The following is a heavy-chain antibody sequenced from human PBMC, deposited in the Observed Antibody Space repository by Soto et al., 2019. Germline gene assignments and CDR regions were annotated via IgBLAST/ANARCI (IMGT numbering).Heavy chain of an antibody. D-gene: IGHD4-17*01. J-gene: IGHJ4*02. CDR3: ARAAPCNYGGNSGFDY. V-gene: IGHV3-74*01. CDR1: GFTLSSAW. CDR2: IKSDGSGT. Sequence: GRSLGLSCAPSGFTLSSAWIHCDRQAPEKGLVWVSHIKSDGSGTSYAYSGKGRFSLSRDNAENTLYLQIDCLRTEDTAVHYCARAAPCNYGGNSGFDYWGQGTMVTVSS.